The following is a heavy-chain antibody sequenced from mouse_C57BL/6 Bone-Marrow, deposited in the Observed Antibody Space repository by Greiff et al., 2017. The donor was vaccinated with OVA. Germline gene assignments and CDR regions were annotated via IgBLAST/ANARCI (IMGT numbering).Heavy chain of an antibody. CDR1: GYTFTSYW. CDR2: IYPGSGST. J-gene: IGHJ1*03. Sequence: QVQLQQPGAELVKPGASVKMSCKASGYTFTSYWITWVKQRPGQGLEWIGDIYPGSGSTNYNEKFKSKATLTVDTSSSTAYMQLSSLTSEDSAVYYCARWVYYYGSSYLWYFDVWGTGTTVTVSS. D-gene: IGHD1-1*01. V-gene: IGHV1-55*01. CDR3: ARWVYYYGSSYLWYFDV.